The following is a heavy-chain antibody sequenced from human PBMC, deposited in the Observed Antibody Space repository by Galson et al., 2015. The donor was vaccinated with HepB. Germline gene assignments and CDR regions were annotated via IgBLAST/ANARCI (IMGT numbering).Heavy chain of an antibody. Sequence: SLRLSCAASGFTFSDHSMTWIRQGPGKGLEWVSYISSSGGSLYYADSVKGRFTISTDNAKNSLYLQMNSLRADDTALYYCAREASGLYPVHAFDIWGQGTMVTVSS. CDR3: AREASGLYPVHAFDI. V-gene: IGHV3-11*01. D-gene: IGHD6-19*01. CDR1: GFTFSDHS. J-gene: IGHJ3*02. CDR2: ISSSGGSL.